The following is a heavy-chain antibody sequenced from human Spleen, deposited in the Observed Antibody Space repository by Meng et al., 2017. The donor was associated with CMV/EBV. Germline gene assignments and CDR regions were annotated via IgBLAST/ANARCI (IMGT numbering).Heavy chain of an antibody. Sequence: SETLSLTCTVSGGSISSYYWSWIRQPPGKGLEWIGEINHSGSTNYNPSLKSRVTISVDTSKNQFSLKLSSVTAADTAVYYCARGRVIFGVVITTYHYYGMDVWGQGTTVTVSS. D-gene: IGHD3-3*01. J-gene: IGHJ6*02. CDR2: INHSGST. V-gene: IGHV4-34*01. CDR1: GGSISSYY. CDR3: ARGRVIFGVVITTYHYYGMDV.